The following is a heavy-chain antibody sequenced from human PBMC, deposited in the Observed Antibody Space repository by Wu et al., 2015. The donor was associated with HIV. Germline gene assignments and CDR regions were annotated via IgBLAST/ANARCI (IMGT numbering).Heavy chain of an antibody. CDR2: IVPLFDAP. CDR1: GGTFSTYA. J-gene: IGHJ6*02. Sequence: QVQLVQSGAEVKKPGSSVKVSCKASGGTFSTYAISWVRQAPGQGLEWMGRIVPLFDAPNHAQKFQDRLTITADGSTTTAYMELSNLRSEDTAVYFCARNTDSVATSLYSLGVWGQGTAVTVSS. V-gene: IGHV1-69*13. D-gene: IGHD5-12*01. CDR3: ARNTDSVATSLYSLGV.